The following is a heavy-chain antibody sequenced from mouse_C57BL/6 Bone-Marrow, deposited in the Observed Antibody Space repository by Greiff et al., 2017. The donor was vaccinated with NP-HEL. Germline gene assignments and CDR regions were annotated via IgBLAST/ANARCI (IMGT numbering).Heavy chain of an antibody. V-gene: IGHV1-72*01. J-gene: IGHJ4*01. Sequence: VQLQQSGAELVQPGASVKLSCKASGYTFPRSWMHWVQQRPGPGLAWIGRLFPNSGGTKYNEKFKSKATLTVDKPSRTAYMQLSRLTSEDSAVYDCARGLYDGSSDGYAMDYWGQGTSVTVSS. CDR1: GYTFPRSW. CDR3: ARGLYDGSSDGYAMDY. D-gene: IGHD1-1*01. CDR2: LFPNSGGT.